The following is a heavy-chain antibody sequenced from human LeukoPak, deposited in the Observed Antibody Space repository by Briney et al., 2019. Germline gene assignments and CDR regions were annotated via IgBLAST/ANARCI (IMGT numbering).Heavy chain of an antibody. J-gene: IGHJ4*02. Sequence: PSETLSLTCTVSGGSISSGSYYWSWIRQPPGKGLEWIGYIYYSGSTNYNPSLKSRVTISVDTSKNQFSLKLSSVTATDTAVYYCARHRGSSSNFDYWGQGTLVTVSS. CDR1: GGSISSGSYY. CDR3: ARHRGSSSNFDY. D-gene: IGHD6-6*01. CDR2: IYYSGST. V-gene: IGHV4-61*01.